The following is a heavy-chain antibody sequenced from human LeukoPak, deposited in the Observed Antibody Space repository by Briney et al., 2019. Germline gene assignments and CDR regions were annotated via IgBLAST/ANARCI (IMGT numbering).Heavy chain of an antibody. CDR3: ATRTSGSYYASFDY. D-gene: IGHD1-26*01. CDR1: GFTVSSNY. CDR2: IYSGGTT. Sequence: GGSLRLSCAASGFTVSSNYMSWVRQAPGKGLDWVSVIYSGGTTYYADSVKGRFTISRDNSKNTLYLQMNSLRAEDTAVYYCATRTSGSYYASFDYWGQGTLVTVSS. V-gene: IGHV3-53*01. J-gene: IGHJ4*02.